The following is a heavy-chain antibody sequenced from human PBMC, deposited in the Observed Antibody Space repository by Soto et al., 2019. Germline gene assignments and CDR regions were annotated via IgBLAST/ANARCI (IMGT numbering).Heavy chain of an antibody. Sequence: ASVKVSCKASGYTFTSYAMHWVRRAPGQRVAGMGWLKAGNRNTNYSGSFQGRVTISREAAASTAYMELSSLIPEDTVLYYRAMSSGYYDVDYWGQGTLVTVSS. J-gene: IGHJ4*02. CDR2: LKAGNRNT. V-gene: IGHV1-3*01. CDR1: GYTFTSYA. D-gene: IGHD3-22*01. CDR3: AMSSGYYDVDY.